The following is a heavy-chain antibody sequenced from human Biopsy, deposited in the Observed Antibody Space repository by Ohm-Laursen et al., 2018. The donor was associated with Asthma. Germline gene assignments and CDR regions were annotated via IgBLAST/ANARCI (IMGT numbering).Heavy chain of an antibody. Sequence: SLRLSCAASGFTFSNYAMSWVRQAPGKGLEWVSYSSSSGSTIYYADSVKGRFTISRDNAKNSLYLQMNSLRAEDTAVYYCAREGVNYYDSSGYLEYWGQGTLVTVSS. CDR3: AREGVNYYDSSGYLEY. V-gene: IGHV3-11*01. J-gene: IGHJ4*02. CDR2: SSSSGSTI. CDR1: GFTFSNYA. D-gene: IGHD3-22*01.